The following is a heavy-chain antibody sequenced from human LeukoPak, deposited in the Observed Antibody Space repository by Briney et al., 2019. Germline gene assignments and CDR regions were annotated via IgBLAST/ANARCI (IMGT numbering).Heavy chain of an antibody. CDR2: ISGSGGST. D-gene: IGHD6-13*01. Sequence: GGSLRLSCAASGFTFSSYAMSWVRQAPGKGLEWVSAISGSGGSTYYADSVKGRFTISRDNSKNTLYLQMNSLRAEDTAVYYCAKDHRLIAAAGSYYYYMDVWGKGTTVTVSS. V-gene: IGHV3-23*01. J-gene: IGHJ6*03. CDR1: GFTFSSYA. CDR3: AKDHRLIAAAGSYYYYMDV.